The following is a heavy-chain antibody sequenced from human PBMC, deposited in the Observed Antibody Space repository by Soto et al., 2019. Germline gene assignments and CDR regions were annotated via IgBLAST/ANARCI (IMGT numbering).Heavy chain of an antibody. CDR2: IYWNDDK. CDR3: VYRVDSNSPAY. Sequence: QITLKESGPTLVKPTQTLTLTCTFSGFSLSTSGVGVGWIRQTPGKALEWLALIYWNDDKRYSTSLRSRLTITKDTSKHPVVLTMTNMDPVDTATYYCVYRVDSNSPAYWGQGTLVTVSS. CDR1: GFSLSTSGVG. V-gene: IGHV2-5*01. D-gene: IGHD6-13*01. J-gene: IGHJ4*02.